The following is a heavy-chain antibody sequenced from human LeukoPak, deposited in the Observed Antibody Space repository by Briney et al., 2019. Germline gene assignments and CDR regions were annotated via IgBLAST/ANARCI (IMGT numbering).Heavy chain of an antibody. CDR3: ASSYFYDGNRYFDY. CDR2: IYYTGST. J-gene: IGHJ4*02. V-gene: IGHV4-59*08. D-gene: IGHD3-22*01. Sequence: PSETLSLTCNVSGGSITSYYWNWIRQTPGKGLEWIGYIYYTGSTNSNPSLKSRLTISPDTSKNQFSLKLTSVTAADTAIYYCASSYFYDGNRYFDYWGQGALVTVSS. CDR1: GGSITSYY.